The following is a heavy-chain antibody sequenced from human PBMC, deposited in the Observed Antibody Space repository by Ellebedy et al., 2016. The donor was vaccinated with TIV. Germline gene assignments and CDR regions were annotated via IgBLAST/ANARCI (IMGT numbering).Heavy chain of an antibody. D-gene: IGHD6-13*01. Sequence: GESLKISXAASGFSFSDHTMNWVRQAPGKGLEWVSSITSSGAYIYYADSLKGRFTISRDNAKNSVYLQMNSLSAEDTAVYYCARGDSTSWYANYYYYGMDVWGQGTTVTVSS. V-gene: IGHV3-21*01. J-gene: IGHJ6*02. CDR2: ITSSGAYI. CDR3: ARGDSTSWYANYYYYGMDV. CDR1: GFSFSDHT.